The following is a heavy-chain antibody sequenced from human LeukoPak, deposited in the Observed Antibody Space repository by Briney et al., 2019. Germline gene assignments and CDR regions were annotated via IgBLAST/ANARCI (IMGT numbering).Heavy chain of an antibody. CDR3: ARHGSGWYDDDY. CDR2: ISAYNGNT. D-gene: IGHD6-19*01. J-gene: IGHJ4*02. CDR1: GYTFTSYG. V-gene: IGHV1-18*01. Sequence: ASVKVSFKSSGYTFTSYGISWVRQAPGQGLEWMGWISAYNGNTNYAQKLQGRVTMTTDTSTSTAYMELRSLRSDDTAVYYCARHGSGWYDDDYWGQGTLVTVSS.